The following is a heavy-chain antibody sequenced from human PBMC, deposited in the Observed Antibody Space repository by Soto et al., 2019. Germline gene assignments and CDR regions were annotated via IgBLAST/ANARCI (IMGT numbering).Heavy chain of an antibody. J-gene: IGHJ6*02. D-gene: IGHD6-19*01. CDR1: GSTFTSYD. V-gene: IGHV1-8*01. CDR2: MNPNSGNT. Sequence: GASVKVSCKASGSTFTSYDINWVRQATGQGLEWMGWMNPNSGNTGYAQKFQGRVTMTRNTSISTAYMELSSLRSEDTAVYYCARGHFAEQWLAYYYYYGMDVWGQGTTVTVSS. CDR3: ARGHFAEQWLAYYYYYGMDV.